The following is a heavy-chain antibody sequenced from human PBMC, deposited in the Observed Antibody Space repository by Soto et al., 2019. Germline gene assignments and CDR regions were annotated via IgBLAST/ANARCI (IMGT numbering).Heavy chain of an antibody. J-gene: IGHJ3*02. V-gene: IGHV3-48*03. CDR3: VKEKSVMYSGYDAFDI. Sequence: GGSLRLSCAASGFDFKSYEMDWVRQAPGKRLDLVAYIKSGASTIFYTDSVKVRFTISRDDVKNLLFLEMNNLSAEDTAVYYCVKEKSVMYSGYDAFDIWGHGTLVTVSS. D-gene: IGHD5-12*01. CDR2: IKSGASTI. CDR1: GFDFKSYE.